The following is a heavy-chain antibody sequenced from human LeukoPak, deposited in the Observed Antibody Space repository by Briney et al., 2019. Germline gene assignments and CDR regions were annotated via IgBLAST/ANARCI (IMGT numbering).Heavy chain of an antibody. J-gene: IGHJ4*02. V-gene: IGHV3-30*01. D-gene: IGHD4-11*01. CDR3: ARANDYSNYGQLDY. Sequence: GGSLRLSCAASGFTFSTYAMHWVRQAPGKGLEWLAVISYDGSNKYYADSVKGRFIISRDNSKHTLYLQMNSLRAEDTAVYYCARANDYSNYGQLDYWGQGTLVTVSS. CDR2: ISYDGSNK. CDR1: GFTFSTYA.